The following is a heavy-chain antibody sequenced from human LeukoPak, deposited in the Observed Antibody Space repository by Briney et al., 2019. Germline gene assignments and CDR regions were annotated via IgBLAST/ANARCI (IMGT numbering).Heavy chain of an antibody. D-gene: IGHD1-26*01. V-gene: IGHV1-2*02. Sequence: ASVNVSCKASGYTFTGHYMHWVRPAPGQGPEWVGWINPNSGGSNSAQKFQGRVTMTRDTSISTAYMELSSLRSDDTAVYYCASIVGPTGRAFDIWGQGTIVTVSS. CDR2: INPNSGGS. CDR3: ASIVGPTGRAFDI. CDR1: GYTFTGHY. J-gene: IGHJ3*02.